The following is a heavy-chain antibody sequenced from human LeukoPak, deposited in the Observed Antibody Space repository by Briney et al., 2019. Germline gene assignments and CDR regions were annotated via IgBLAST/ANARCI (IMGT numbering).Heavy chain of an antibody. CDR1: GGSISSSSYY. D-gene: IGHD1-26*01. Sequence: SETLSLTCTVSGGSISSSSYYWGWIRQPPGKGLEWIGTIYYSGGTYYNPSLKSRVTTSVYTSKNQFSLRLSSVSAADTAVYYCARHIYSGTDGGAFDIWGQGTMVTVSS. CDR2: IYYSGGT. CDR3: ARHIYSGTDGGAFDI. J-gene: IGHJ3*02. V-gene: IGHV4-39*01.